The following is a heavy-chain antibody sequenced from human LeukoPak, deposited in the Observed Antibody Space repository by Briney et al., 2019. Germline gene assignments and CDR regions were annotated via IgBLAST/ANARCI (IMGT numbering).Heavy chain of an antibody. D-gene: IGHD4/OR15-4a*01. J-gene: IGHJ1*01. Sequence: GGSLRLSCTASGFTFSDYSMNWVRQAPGKGLEWVSSISRRSRHVYYAGSVKGRFTISRDNAKNSLYLQMNSLRAEDMAVYFCVRDLMGSGATTAYLHHWGQGTLSLSPQ. CDR2: ISRRSRHV. CDR1: GFTFSDYS. V-gene: IGHV3-21*01. CDR3: VRDLMGSGATTAYLHH.